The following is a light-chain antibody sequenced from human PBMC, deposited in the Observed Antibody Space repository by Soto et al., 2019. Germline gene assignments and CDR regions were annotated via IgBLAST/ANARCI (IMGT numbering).Light chain of an antibody. J-gene: IGKJ1*01. Sequence: DIQMTQSPSSLSASVGDRVTITCRASQGISNYLAWYQQKPGKVPKLLIYAASTLQSGVPSRVSGSGSGTDFTHTISNLQPEDVATYYCQRYNSAAWTFGQGPKVEIK. CDR3: QRYNSAAWT. CDR1: QGISNY. V-gene: IGKV1-27*01. CDR2: AAS.